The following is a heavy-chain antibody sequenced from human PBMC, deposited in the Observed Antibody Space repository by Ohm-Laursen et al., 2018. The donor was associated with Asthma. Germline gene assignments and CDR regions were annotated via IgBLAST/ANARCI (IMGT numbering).Heavy chain of an antibody. Sequence: SLRLSCAASGFTFSSYGMHWVRQAPGKGLEWVAVIWYDGSNKYYADSVKGRFTISRDNSKNTLYLQMDSLRAEDTAVFYCASGAVAVAGTTGLDYWGQGTLVTASS. CDR2: IWYDGSNK. CDR3: ASGAVAVAGTTGLDY. V-gene: IGHV3-33*01. D-gene: IGHD6-19*01. J-gene: IGHJ4*02. CDR1: GFTFSSYG.